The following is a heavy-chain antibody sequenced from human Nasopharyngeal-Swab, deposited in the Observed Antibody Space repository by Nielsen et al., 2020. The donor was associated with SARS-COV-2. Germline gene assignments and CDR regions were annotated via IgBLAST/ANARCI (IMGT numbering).Heavy chain of an antibody. CDR3: ARFGGRGYCTNGVCYKRQDWFDP. CDR2: IIPIFGTA. CDR1: GGTFSSYA. J-gene: IGHJ5*02. Sequence: SVKVSCKASGGTFSSYAISWVRQAPGQGLEWMGGIIPIFGTANYAQKFQGRVTITADESTSTAYMELSSLRSEDTAVYYCARFGGRGYCTNGVCYKRQDWFDPWGQGTLVTVSS. D-gene: IGHD2-8*01. V-gene: IGHV1-69*13.